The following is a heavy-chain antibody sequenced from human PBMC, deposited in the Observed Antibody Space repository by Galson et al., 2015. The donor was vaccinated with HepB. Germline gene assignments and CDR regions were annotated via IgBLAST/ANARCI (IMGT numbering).Heavy chain of an antibody. CDR2: ISYDGSNK. D-gene: IGHD1-26*01. CDR3: AKVESASGSYSPFDY. V-gene: IGHV3-30*18. Sequence: SLRLSCAASGFTFSSYGMHWVRQAPGKGLEWVAVISYDGSNKYYADSVKGRFTISRDNSKNTLYLQMNSLRAEDTAVYYCAKVESASGSYSPFDYWGQGTLVTVSS. CDR1: GFTFSSYG. J-gene: IGHJ4*02.